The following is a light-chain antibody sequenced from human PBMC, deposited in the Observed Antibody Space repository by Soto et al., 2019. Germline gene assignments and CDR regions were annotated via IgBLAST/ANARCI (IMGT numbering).Light chain of an antibody. CDR3: QQYNTPLA. J-gene: IGKJ4*01. V-gene: IGKV3-15*01. CDR1: QSVSTN. Sequence: VMTQSPATLSVSPGERATLSCRASQSVSTNLAWYQQKPGQAPRLLIYGASTRATGIPARFSGSGSRTDFTLTISSLQSAAFAVYYCQQYNTPLAFGGATKVEIK. CDR2: GAS.